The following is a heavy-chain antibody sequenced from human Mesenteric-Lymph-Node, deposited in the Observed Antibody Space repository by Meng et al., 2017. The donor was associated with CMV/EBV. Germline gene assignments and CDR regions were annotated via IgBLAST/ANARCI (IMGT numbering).Heavy chain of an antibody. J-gene: IGHJ4*02. CDR3: ARGPPGGEDNWVDY. CDR2: ISTSGNTI. V-gene: IGHV3-48*03. Sequence: GESLKISCEVSGFTFSSFKMHWVRQAPGKGLEWIAYISTSGNTIYYADSVKGRFTISRDNAKNSLYLRMNSLRAEDTAIYYCARGPPGGEDNWVDYWGQGTLVTVSS. CDR1: GFTFSSFK. D-gene: IGHD1-1*01.